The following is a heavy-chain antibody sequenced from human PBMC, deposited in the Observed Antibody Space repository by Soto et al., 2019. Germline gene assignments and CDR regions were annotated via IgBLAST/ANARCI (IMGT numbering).Heavy chain of an antibody. CDR1: GDSVSSNSAA. J-gene: IGHJ5*02. CDR2: RYYRSKWYN. CDR3: ARGIDVFNWNYQGLYNWLDL. D-gene: IGHD1-7*01. Sequence: SQTLSLTCAISGDSVSSNSAAWNWIRQSPSRGLEWLGRRYYRSKWYNDYAVSVKSRITINPDTSKNQFSLQLNSVTPEDTAVYYCARGIDVFNWNYQGLYNWLDLWGQGTLVTVSS. V-gene: IGHV6-1*01.